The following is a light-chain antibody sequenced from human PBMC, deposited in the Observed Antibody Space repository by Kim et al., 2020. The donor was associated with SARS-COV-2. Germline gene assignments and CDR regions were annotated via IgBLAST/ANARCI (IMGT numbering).Light chain of an antibody. CDR3: QQLNSYPFT. V-gene: IGKV1-9*01. CDR1: QGISSF. J-gene: IGKJ3*01. Sequence: DIQLTQSPSFLSASVGDTVTITCRASQGISSFLAWYQQKPGKAPHLLIYPASTVQSGVPSRFSGSESGTEFTLTINNLQPEDLGTYHCQQLNSYPFTFGPGTKVDIK. CDR2: PAS.